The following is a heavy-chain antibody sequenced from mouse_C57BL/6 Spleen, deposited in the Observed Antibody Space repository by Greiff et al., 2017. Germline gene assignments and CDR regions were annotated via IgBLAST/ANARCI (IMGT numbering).Heavy chain of an antibody. V-gene: IGHV2-2*01. Sequence: VKLVESGPGLVQPSQSLSITCTVSGFSLTSYGVHWVRQSPGKGLEWLGVIWSGGSTDYNAAFISRLSISKDNSKSHVFFNMNSLQADDTARYYCGGSNSPAMDYWGQGTSVTVSS. CDR3: GGSNSPAMDY. CDR2: IWSGGST. CDR1: GFSLTSYG. J-gene: IGHJ4*01. D-gene: IGHD2-5*01.